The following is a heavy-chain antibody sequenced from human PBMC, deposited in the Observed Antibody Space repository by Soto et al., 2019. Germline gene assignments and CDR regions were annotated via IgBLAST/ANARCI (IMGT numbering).Heavy chain of an antibody. Sequence: ASVKVSCKASGYTFSDYYILWVRQAPGQVVEWMGWINPDRGATKYAQKFQDRVAMTRDKSISTVYMDLSSLRSDDTAIYFCARVSSEYSYGDFDHWGQGMLVTVSS. J-gene: IGHJ4*02. D-gene: IGHD5-18*01. V-gene: IGHV1-2*02. CDR3: ARVSSEYSYGDFDH. CDR1: GYTFSDYY. CDR2: INPDRGAT.